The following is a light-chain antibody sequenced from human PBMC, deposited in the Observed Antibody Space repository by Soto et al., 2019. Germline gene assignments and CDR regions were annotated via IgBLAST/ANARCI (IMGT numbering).Light chain of an antibody. J-gene: IGKJ5*01. CDR1: QSVSSS. V-gene: IGKV3-11*01. CDR2: DAS. Sequence: EIVLTQSPATLSLSPGERATLSCRASQSVSSSLAWYQQKPGQAPRLLIYDASNRATGIPARFSGSGSGTDFTLTISSLEPEDFAVYYCQQRSNWHTFGQGTRLEIK. CDR3: QQRSNWHT.